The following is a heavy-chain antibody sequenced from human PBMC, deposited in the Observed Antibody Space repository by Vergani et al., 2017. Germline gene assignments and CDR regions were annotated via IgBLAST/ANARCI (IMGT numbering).Heavy chain of an antibody. V-gene: IGHV3-23*04. CDR2: ISGSGGST. J-gene: IGHJ2*01. CDR1: GSTVSGNY. CDR3: AKVGPSWYFDL. D-gene: IGHD3/OR15-3a*01. Sequence: ELQLVESGGGLVQPGGSLRLSCAASGSTVSGNYMTWVRQAPGKGLEWVSAISGSGGSTYYADSVKGRFTISRDNSKNTLYLQMNSLRAEDTAVYYCAKVGPSWYFDLWGRGTLVTVSS.